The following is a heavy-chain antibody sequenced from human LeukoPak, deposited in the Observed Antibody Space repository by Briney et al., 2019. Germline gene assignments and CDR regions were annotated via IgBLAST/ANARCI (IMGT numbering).Heavy chain of an antibody. J-gene: IGHJ4*02. CDR2: ISTSGGST. CDR1: GFNFTNAW. V-gene: IGHV3-23*01. CDR3: AKRAYGSGSPACFDY. Sequence: GGSLRLSCGTSGFNFTNAWMSWVRQAPGKGLEWVSAISTSGGSTYYADSVKGRFTISRDNSKNTLYLQMNSLRAEDTAIYYCAKRAYGSGSPACFDYWGQGTLVTVSS. D-gene: IGHD3-10*01.